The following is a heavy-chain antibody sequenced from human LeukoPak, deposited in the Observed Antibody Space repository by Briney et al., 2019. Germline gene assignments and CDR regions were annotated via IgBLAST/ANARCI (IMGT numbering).Heavy chain of an antibody. CDR1: GGSLSTYY. J-gene: IGHJ4*02. V-gene: IGHV4-59*01. Sequence: SETLSLTCTVSGGSLSTYYWSWIRQPPGKGLEWIGCIYYSGSTNYNPSLKSRVTISVDTSKNQFSLKLSSVTAADTALYYCARRSGPLLDSWGQGTLVTVSS. D-gene: IGHD3-3*01. CDR2: IYYSGST. CDR3: ARRSGPLLDS.